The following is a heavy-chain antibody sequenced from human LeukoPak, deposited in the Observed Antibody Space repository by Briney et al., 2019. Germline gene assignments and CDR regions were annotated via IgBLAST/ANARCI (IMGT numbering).Heavy chain of an antibody. J-gene: IGHJ6*04. CDR2: IKRKTDGGTT. CDR1: GFTFSNAW. V-gene: IGHV3-15*01. CDR3: TTEGGAASPQWGMDV. Sequence: GGSLRLSCAASGFTFSNAWMSWVRQAPGKGLEWVDRIKRKTDGGTTDYAASVKGRFTISRDDSKDTLYLQMNSLKTEDTAVYYCTTEGGAASPQWGMDVGGKGTTVTVS. D-gene: IGHD6-6*01.